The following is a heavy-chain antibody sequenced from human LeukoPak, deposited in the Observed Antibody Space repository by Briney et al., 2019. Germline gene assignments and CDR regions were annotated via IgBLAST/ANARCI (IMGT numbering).Heavy chain of an antibody. V-gene: IGHV1-2*02. CDR2: INPNSGGT. CDR3: AREDGGRQLWGIDY. D-gene: IGHD5-18*01. J-gene: IGHJ4*02. CDR1: GYTFTGYY. Sequence: GASVKVSCKASGYTFTGYYMHWVRQAPGQGLEWMGWINPNSGGTNYAQKFQGRVTMTRDTSISTAYMELSRLRSDDTAVYYCAREDGGRQLWGIDYWGQGTLVTVSS.